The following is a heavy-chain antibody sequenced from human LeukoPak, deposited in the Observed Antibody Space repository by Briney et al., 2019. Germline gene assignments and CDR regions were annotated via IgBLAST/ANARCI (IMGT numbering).Heavy chain of an antibody. V-gene: IGHV3-30*18. CDR3: AKDQKWGPADYYFDS. CDR1: GFTFSSYA. CDR2: ISTDGKDK. D-gene: IGHD2-2*01. Sequence: GGSLRLSCAASGFTFSSYAMHWVRQAPGKGLEWVTVISTDGKDKKYADSVKGRFAISRDNSKNTLDLQMNSLRVEDTAVYYCAKDQKWGPADYYFDSWGQGTLVTVSS. J-gene: IGHJ4*02.